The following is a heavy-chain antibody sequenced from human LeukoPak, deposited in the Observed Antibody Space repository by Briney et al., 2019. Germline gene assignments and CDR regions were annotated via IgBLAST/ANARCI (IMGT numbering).Heavy chain of an antibody. Sequence: ASVNLSCTASGYTFTSYGISWVRQAPGQGLEWMGCISAYNGNTNYAQKLQGRVTMTTGTSTSTAYMELRSLRSDDTAVYYCARDRHGGSYYGDYWGQGNLVTVSS. D-gene: IGHD1-26*01. V-gene: IGHV1-18*04. CDR1: GYTFTSYG. J-gene: IGHJ4*02. CDR3: ARDRHGGSYYGDY. CDR2: ISAYNGNT.